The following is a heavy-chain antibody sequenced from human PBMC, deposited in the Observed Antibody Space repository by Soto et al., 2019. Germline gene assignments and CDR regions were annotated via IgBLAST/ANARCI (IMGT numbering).Heavy chain of an antibody. D-gene: IGHD3-16*01. CDR3: AKMGRTGWLRLPIDY. J-gene: IGHJ4*02. Sequence: GGSLRLSCAASGFTFNTFAMSWVRQSPGKGLEWVSSISATGSVTSDADAVRGRFTTSRDNSNKTLYLHMNNLRADDTAVYYCAKMGRTGWLRLPIDYWGQGTLVTVSS. V-gene: IGHV3-23*01. CDR2: ISATGSVT. CDR1: GFTFNTFA.